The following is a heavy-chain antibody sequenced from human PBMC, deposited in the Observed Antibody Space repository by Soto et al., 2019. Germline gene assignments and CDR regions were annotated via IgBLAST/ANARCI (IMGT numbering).Heavy chain of an antibody. CDR1: GFTVRSNY. D-gene: IGHD6-19*01. Sequence: EVQLVETGGGLIQPGGSLRLSCAASGFTVRSNYMSWVRQAPGKGLEWVSVIYSGGSTYYADSVKGRFTISRDNSKNTRYLQMNGLRAEDTAVYYCAREGQGIAVLHWYFHLWGRGTLVTVSS. CDR3: AREGQGIAVLHWYFHL. J-gene: IGHJ2*01. CDR2: IYSGGST. V-gene: IGHV3-53*02.